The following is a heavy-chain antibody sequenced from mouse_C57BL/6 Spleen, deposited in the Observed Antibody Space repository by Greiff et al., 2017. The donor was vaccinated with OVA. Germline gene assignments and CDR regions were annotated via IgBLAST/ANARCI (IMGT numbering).Heavy chain of an antibody. CDR2: IYPSDSET. D-gene: IGHD3-2*02. CDR3: ARSGGSSGYAMDY. CDR1: GYTFTSYW. J-gene: IGHJ4*01. Sequence: QVQLQQPGAELVRPGSSVKLSCKASGYTFTSYWMDWVKQRPGQGLEWIGNIYPSDSETHYNQKFKDKATLTVDKSSSTAYMQLSSLTSEDSAVYYCARSGGSSGYAMDYWGQGTSVTVSS. V-gene: IGHV1-61*01.